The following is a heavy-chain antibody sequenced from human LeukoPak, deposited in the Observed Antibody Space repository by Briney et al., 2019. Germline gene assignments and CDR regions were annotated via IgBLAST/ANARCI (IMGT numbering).Heavy chain of an antibody. J-gene: IGHJ4*02. V-gene: IGHV4-39*01. D-gene: IGHD6-19*01. CDR1: GGSISSSSYY. Sequence: SETLSLTCTVSGGSISSSSYYWGWIRQPPGQGLEWIGSIYYSGSTYYNPSLKSRVTISVDASKNQFSLKLSSVTAADTAVYYCARHRVTVAGTADYWGQGTLVTVSS. CDR3: ARHRVTVAGTADY. CDR2: IYYSGST.